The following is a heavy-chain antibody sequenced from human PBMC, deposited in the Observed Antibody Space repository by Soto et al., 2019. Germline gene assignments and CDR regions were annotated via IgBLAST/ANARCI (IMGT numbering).Heavy chain of an antibody. D-gene: IGHD3-22*01. J-gene: IGHJ6*02. Sequence: ASVKVSCKASGGSLSNYGISWVRQAPGQGLEWMGAIIPVFGTPNYTQKFQDRVTITADESTTTVYMEVRSLTSEDTAVYYCARGDATKIVVTTYYGMDVWGQGTTVTVSS. CDR3: ARGDATKIVVTTYYGMDV. CDR2: IIPVFGTP. CDR1: GGSLSNYG. V-gene: IGHV1-69*13.